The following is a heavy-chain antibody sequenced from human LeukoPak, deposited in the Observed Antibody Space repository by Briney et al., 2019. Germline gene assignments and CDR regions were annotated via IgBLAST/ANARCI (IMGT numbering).Heavy chain of an antibody. V-gene: IGHV4-4*09. CDR2: IYTSGST. CDR3: ARGATYYDFDY. CDR1: GGSISRYY. D-gene: IGHD3-10*01. J-gene: IGHJ4*02. Sequence: SETLSLTCTVSGGSISRYYLSWFRQPPGKGLEWIGYIYTSGSTNYNPSLKSRVTISVDTSKNHLSLKLSSVTAADTAVYYCARGATYYDFDYWGQGTLVTVSS.